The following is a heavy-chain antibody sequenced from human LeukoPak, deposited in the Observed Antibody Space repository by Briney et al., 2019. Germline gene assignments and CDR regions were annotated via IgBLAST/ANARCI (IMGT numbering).Heavy chain of an antibody. CDR3: ASVYDSSGYYYDY. CDR2: IYYSGST. J-gene: IGHJ4*02. CDR1: GGSISSGGYS. V-gene: IGHV4-30-2*01. Sequence: SETLSLTCAVSGGSISSGGYSWSWIWQPPGKGLEWIGYIYYSGSTYYNPSLKSRVTISVDRSKNQFSLKLSSVTAADTAVYYCASVYDSSGYYYDYWGQGTLVTVSS. D-gene: IGHD3-22*01.